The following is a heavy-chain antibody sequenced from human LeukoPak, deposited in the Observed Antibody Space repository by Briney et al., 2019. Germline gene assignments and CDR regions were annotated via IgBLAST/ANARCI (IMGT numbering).Heavy chain of an antibody. V-gene: IGHV3-23*01. Sequence: GGSLRLSCAASGFTFSSYAMSWVRQAPGKGLEWVSAISGSGGSTYYADSVKGRFTISRDNSKNTLYLQMNRLRAEATAVYYFAKSDIAEDSFDVSGQGRMVTVSS. CDR3: AKSDIAEDSFDV. D-gene: IGHD2-15*01. CDR2: ISGSGGST. CDR1: GFTFSSYA. J-gene: IGHJ3*01.